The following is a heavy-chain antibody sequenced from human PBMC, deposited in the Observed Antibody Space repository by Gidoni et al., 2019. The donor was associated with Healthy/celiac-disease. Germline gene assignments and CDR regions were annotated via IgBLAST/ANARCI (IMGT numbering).Heavy chain of an antibody. CDR3: AFSKNKLSDYYYYGMDV. J-gene: IGHJ6*02. CDR2: VDPEDGET. D-gene: IGHD1-1*01. Sequence: EVQLVQSGAEVKKPGATVKISCKVSGYTFTDYYMHWVQQAPGKGLEWMGLVDPEDGETIYAEKFQGRVTITADTSTDTAYMELSSLRSEDTAVYYCAFSKNKLSDYYYYGMDVWGQGTTVTVSS. V-gene: IGHV1-69-2*01. CDR1: GYTFTDYY.